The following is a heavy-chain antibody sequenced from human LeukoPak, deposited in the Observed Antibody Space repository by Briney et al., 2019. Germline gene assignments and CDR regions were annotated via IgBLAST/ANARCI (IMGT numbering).Heavy chain of an antibody. Sequence: SETLSLTCTVSGGSISSGGYYWSWIRQHPGKGLEWIGYIYYSGNTYYNPSLKSRVIISVDTSKNQFSLKLSSVAAADTAVYYCARSRGGYCSSTSCSRFDYWGQGTLVTVSS. CDR2: IYYSGNT. V-gene: IGHV4-31*03. J-gene: IGHJ4*02. CDR1: GGSISSGGYY. D-gene: IGHD2-2*01. CDR3: ARSRGGYCSSTSCSRFDY.